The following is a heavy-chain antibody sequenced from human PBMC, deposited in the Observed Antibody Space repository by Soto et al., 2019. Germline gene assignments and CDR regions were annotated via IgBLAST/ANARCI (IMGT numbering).Heavy chain of an antibody. D-gene: IGHD1-26*01. V-gene: IGHV3-33*01. CDR1: GFTFSSYG. CDR3: ARDRDKWELLGHFDY. Sequence: GGSLRLSCAASGFTFSSYGMHWVRQAPGKGLEWVAVIWYDGSNKYYADSVKGRFTISRDNSKNTLYLQMNSLRAEDTAVYYCARDRDKWELLGHFDYWGQGTLVTVSS. J-gene: IGHJ4*02. CDR2: IWYDGSNK.